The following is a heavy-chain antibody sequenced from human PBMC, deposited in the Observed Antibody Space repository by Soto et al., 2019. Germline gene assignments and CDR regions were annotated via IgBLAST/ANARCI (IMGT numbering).Heavy chain of an antibody. V-gene: IGHV2-5*02. CDR1: GFSLSTTTVG. D-gene: IGHD3-9*01. J-gene: IGHJ4*02. Sequence: QITLKESGPTLVKPTQTLTLTCTLSGFSLSTTTVGVAWIRQPPGKALEWLALIYWDDDRRYISSLKNSLTXTXXXSXXQVVLTMTNMDPVDTATYYCAQVTLFDFRGYYFDYWGPGILVTVSS. CDR2: IYWDDDR. CDR3: AQVTLFDFRGYYFDY.